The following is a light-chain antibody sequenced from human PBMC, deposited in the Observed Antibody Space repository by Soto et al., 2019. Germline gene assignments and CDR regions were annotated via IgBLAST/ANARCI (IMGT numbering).Light chain of an antibody. CDR1: QGLXSRN. J-gene: IGKJ1*01. Sequence: DIVLTQCPGTLSLSPGESATLSCRASQGLXSRNLAWYRQKPGKAPGLLFYGASNRATVIPDRFSGSGSGTDFTITISRLEPEDLAVYYCQQYGSSGTFGQGTKVDIK. CDR3: QQYGSSGT. CDR2: GAS. V-gene: IGKV3-20*01.